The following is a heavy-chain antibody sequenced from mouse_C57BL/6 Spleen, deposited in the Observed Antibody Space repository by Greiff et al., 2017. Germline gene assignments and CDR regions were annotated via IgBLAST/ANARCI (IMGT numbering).Heavy chain of an antibody. CDR1: GYTFTSYW. D-gene: IGHD3-2*02. Sequence: VQLQQPGAELVKPGASVKLSCKASGYTFTSYWMHWVKQRPGQGLEWIGMIHPNSGSTNYNEKFKSKATLTVDKSSSTAYMQLSSRTSEDAAVYYCARAAQALAWFAYWGQGTLVTVSA. CDR2: IHPNSGST. CDR3: ARAAQALAWFAY. J-gene: IGHJ3*01. V-gene: IGHV1-64*01.